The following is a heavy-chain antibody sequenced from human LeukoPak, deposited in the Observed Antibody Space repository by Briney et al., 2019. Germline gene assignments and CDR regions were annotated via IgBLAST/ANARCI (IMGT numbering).Heavy chain of an antibody. V-gene: IGHV3-9*03. CDR1: GFTFDDYA. D-gene: IGHD2-2*01. CDR3: AKARYCRSSSCYWDY. J-gene: IGHJ4*02. CDR2: ISWNSGSI. Sequence: GRSLRLSCAASGFTFDDYAMHWVRQAPGKGLEGVSGISWNSGSIGYADSVKGRFTISRDNAKNSLYLQMNSLRAEDMALYYCAKARYCRSSSCYWDYWGQGTLVPVSS.